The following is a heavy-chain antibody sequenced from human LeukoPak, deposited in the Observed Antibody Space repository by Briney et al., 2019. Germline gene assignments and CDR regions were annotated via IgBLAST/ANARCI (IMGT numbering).Heavy chain of an antibody. J-gene: IGHJ3*02. V-gene: IGHV1-2*02. CDR2: INPNTGGA. D-gene: IGHD2-2*01. Sequence: ASVKVSCKASGYTFIDSYIHWVRQAPGQGLEWMGWINPNTGGANYAQTFQGRVTMTRDTSITTAYMELSRLRSDDTAVYYCARDEMPTFDAFDMWGQGTVVTVSS. CDR1: GYTFIDSY. CDR3: ARDEMPTFDAFDM.